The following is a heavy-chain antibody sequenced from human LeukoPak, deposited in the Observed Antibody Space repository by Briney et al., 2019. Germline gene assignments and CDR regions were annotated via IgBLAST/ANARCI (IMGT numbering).Heavy chain of an antibody. CDR3: ARDRSGIPYMDV. J-gene: IGHJ6*03. V-gene: IGHV1-18*01. CDR1: GYTFTSYG. D-gene: IGHD3-3*01. CDR2: ISAYNGNT. Sequence: ASVKVSCTASGYTFTSYGISWVRQAPGQGLEWMGWISAYNGNTNYAQKLQGRVTMTTDTSTSTAYMELRSLRSDDTAVYYCARDRSGIPYMDVWGKGTTVTVSS.